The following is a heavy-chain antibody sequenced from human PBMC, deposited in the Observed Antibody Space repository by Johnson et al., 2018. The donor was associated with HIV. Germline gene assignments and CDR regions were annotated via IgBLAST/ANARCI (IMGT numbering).Heavy chain of an antibody. CDR1: GFTFSSYG. CDR2: IWYDGSNK. J-gene: IGHJ3*02. Sequence: QVQLVESGGGVVQPGRSLRLSCAASGFTFSSYGMHWVRQAPGKGREWVAVIWYDGSNKYYADSVKGRFTISRDNSKNTLYLQMSSLRAEDTAVYYCAKVSGDYDSLSAGWAFDIWGQGTMVTVSS. V-gene: IGHV3-33*06. CDR3: AKVSGDYDSLSAGWAFDI. D-gene: IGHD3-22*01.